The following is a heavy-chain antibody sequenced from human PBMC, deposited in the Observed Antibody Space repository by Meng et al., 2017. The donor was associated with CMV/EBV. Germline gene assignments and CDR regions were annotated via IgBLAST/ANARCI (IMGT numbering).Heavy chain of an antibody. CDR2: IKKDGSEK. Sequence: LYLVGDVVGSVKAGGSPSRCCAASGLTLSYYWMSGVRQAPGKGLEWVANIKKDGSEKYYVDSVKGRFSISRDNADNSLYLQMNNLRAEDTAVYYCRLGHYSQDWGQGTLVTVSS. D-gene: IGHD4-17*01. CDR1: GLTLSYYW. CDR3: RLGHYSQD. V-gene: IGHV3-7*02. J-gene: IGHJ4*02.